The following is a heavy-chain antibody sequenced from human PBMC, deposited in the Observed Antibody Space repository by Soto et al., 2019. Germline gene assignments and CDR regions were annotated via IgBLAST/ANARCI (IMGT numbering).Heavy chain of an antibody. CDR1: GFLFTNHG. V-gene: IGHV3-33*01. J-gene: IGHJ3*02. D-gene: IGHD4-17*01. Sequence: PGGSLRLSCAASGFLFTNHGMHWVRQAPGKGLEWVAVIWSDGNSRYYADSVKGRFTISRDNSKNTLYLQMSSLRAEDTAVYYCARDRDDYGPNAFDIWGQGTMVTVSS. CDR2: IWSDGNSR. CDR3: ARDRDDYGPNAFDI.